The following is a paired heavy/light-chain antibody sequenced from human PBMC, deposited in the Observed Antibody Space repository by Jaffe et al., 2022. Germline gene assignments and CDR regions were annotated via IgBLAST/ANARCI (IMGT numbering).Heavy chain of an antibody. J-gene: IGHJ4*02. CDR1: GFSLSTSGMC. V-gene: IGHV2-70*01. D-gene: IGHD6-19*01. CDR3: ARSSGIGQWLGTGYFDY. Sequence: QVTLRESGPALVKPTQTLTLTCTFSGFSLSTSGMCVSWIRQPPGKALEWLALIDWDDDKYYSTSLKTRLTISKDTSKNQVVLTMTNMDPVDTATYYCARSSGIGQWLGTGYFDYWGQGTLVTVSS. CDR2: IDWDDDK.
Light chain of an antibody. CDR2: ENN. Sequence: QSVLTQPPSVSAAPGQKVTISCSGSSSNIGNNYVSWYQQLPGTAPKLLIYENNKRPSGIPDRFSGSKSGTSATLGITGLQTGDEADYYCGTWDSSLSEGWVFGGGTKLTVL. V-gene: IGLV1-51*02. J-gene: IGLJ3*02. CDR3: GTWDSSLSEGWV. CDR1: SSNIGNNY.